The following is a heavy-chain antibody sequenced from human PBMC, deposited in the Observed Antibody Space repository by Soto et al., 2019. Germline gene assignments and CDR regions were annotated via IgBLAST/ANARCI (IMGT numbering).Heavy chain of an antibody. D-gene: IGHD2-15*01. V-gene: IGHV3-23*01. J-gene: IGHJ4*02. CDR2: ISGSGGST. CDR1: GFTFSSYA. Sequence: GGSLRLSCAASGFTFSSYAMSWVRQAPGKGLEWVSAISGSGGSTYYADSVTGRFTISRDNSKNTLYLQMNSLSAEDTAVYYFAKVHRWGYCSGGSCSSHLWGQGTLVTVSS. CDR3: AKVHRWGYCSGGSCSSHL.